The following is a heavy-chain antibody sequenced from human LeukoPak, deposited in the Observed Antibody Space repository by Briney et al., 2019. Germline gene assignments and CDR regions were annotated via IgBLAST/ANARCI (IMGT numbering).Heavy chain of an antibody. J-gene: IGHJ6*02. CDR3: ARDHCTTTGCYEDYYYGLDV. CDR2: INPNSGGT. CDR1: RYTFSGNY. D-gene: IGHD2-2*01. Sequence: RASVKVSCKASRYTFSGNYIQWVRQAPGQGLEWMGWINPNSGGTTYAQNFQGRVTMTRDTSISTAYMELNRLTSDDTAVYYCARDHCTTTGCYEDYYYGLDVWGQGTTVTVSS. V-gene: IGHV1-2*02.